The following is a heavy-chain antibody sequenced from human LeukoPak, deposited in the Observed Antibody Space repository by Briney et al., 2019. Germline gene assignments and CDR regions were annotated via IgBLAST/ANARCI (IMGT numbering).Heavy chain of an antibody. CDR1: GGSFSGYY. V-gene: IGHV4-34*01. CDR3: ARARTGISSPGFFQH. J-gene: IGHJ1*01. CDR2: INHSGST. D-gene: IGHD6-13*01. Sequence: SETLSLTCAVYGGSFSGYYWSWIRQPPGKGLEWIGEINHSGSTNYNPSLKSRVTISVDTSKNQFSLKLSSVTAADTAVYYCARARTGISSPGFFQHWGQGTLVTVSS.